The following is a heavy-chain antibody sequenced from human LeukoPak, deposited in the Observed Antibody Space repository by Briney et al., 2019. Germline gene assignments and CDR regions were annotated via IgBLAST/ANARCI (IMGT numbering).Heavy chain of an antibody. J-gene: IGHJ5*02. Sequence: SETLSLTCAVYGGSFSGYYWSWIRQPPGKGLEWIGEINHSGSTNYNPSLKSRVTISVDTSKNQFSLKPSSVTAADTAVYYCARARGTMVRGVRRWFDPWGQGTLVTVSS. CDR1: GGSFSGYY. CDR2: INHSGST. CDR3: ARARGTMVRGVRRWFDP. V-gene: IGHV4-34*01. D-gene: IGHD3-10*01.